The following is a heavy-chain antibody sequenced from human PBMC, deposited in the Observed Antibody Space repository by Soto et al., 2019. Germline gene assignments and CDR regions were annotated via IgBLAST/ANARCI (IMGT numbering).Heavy chain of an antibody. CDR2: ISSSSNYI. Sequence: PGGSLRLSCAASGFTFSSYSMNWVRQAPGKGLEWVSSISSSSNYIYYADSVKGRFTISRDISRNSLDLQMNSLRVDDTAVYYCARDRRDGDTLWGQGVVVTVSS. CDR1: GFTFSSYS. D-gene: IGHD5-18*01. J-gene: IGHJ4*02. CDR3: ARDRRDGDTL. V-gene: IGHV3-21*01.